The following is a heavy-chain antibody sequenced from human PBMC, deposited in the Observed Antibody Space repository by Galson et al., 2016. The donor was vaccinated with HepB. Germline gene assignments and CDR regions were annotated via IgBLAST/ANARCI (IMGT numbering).Heavy chain of an antibody. J-gene: IGHJ4*02. D-gene: IGHD6-19*01. CDR2: TYFRSKWYN. CDR1: GDSVSSNSVV. CDR3: ARESSLYTGYTSGGRNDF. V-gene: IGHV6-1*01. Sequence: CAISGDSVSSNSVVWNWIRQSPSRGLEWLGKTYFRSKWYNDYTVSVKSRITINPDTSKNQFSLQLKSVTPEDTAVYYCARESSLYTGYTSGGRNDFWGQGTLVTVSS.